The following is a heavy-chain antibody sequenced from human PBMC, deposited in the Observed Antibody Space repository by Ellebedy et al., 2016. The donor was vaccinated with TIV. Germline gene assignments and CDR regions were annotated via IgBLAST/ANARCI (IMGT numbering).Heavy chain of an antibody. CDR2: VSRGREA. D-gene: IGHD3-3*01. J-gene: IGHJ4*02. CDR1: GFTFSISG. Sequence: GESLKISXAASGFTFSISGMAWVRQRPGKGLEWVATVSRGREAYYADPFKGRFFISRDNDLNSVFLQLNNLRVEDTAVYYCSRDGREWSRDCWGQGTLVTVSP. CDR3: SRDGREWSRDC. V-gene: IGHV3-21*06.